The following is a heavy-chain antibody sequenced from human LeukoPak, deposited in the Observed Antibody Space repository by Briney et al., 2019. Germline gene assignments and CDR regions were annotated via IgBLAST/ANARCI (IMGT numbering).Heavy chain of an antibody. CDR2: MNPITGST. CDR1: GYTFSDYD. Sequence: ASVKVSCKASGYTFSDYDINWVRQAAGQGLEWMGWMNPITGSTGYVQKFRGRIIMTRDTSITTAFMELTSLTSDDTAIYYCARVKRFPTVWFDPWGQGTLVSISS. CDR3: ARVKRFPTVWFDP. V-gene: IGHV1-8*01. J-gene: IGHJ5*02. D-gene: IGHD3-10*01.